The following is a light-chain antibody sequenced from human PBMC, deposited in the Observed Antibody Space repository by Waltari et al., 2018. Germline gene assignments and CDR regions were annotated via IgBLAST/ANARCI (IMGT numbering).Light chain of an antibody. V-gene: IGKV3-20*01. CDR3: QHYRSLPVT. CDR2: EAS. J-gene: IGKJ1*01. CDR1: ESVRRA. Sequence: EIVLTQSPGTLSLSPGESATLSCRASESVRRALAWYQQRPGQAPRLLIYEASARATGIPDRFSGSGSGTDFSLTISRLEPEDFALYYCQHYRSLPVTFGQGTKVEIK.